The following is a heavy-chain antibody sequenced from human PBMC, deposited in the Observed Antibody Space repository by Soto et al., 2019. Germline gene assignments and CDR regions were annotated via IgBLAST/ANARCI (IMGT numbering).Heavy chain of an antibody. CDR3: VKGSRGEYYYYYNGVDV. D-gene: IGHD3-16*01. J-gene: IGHJ6*02. V-gene: IGHV3-64D*06. Sequence: GGSLRLSCAVSGFNFNNFAMHWVRQAPGTGLEYVSSISDTGGSTFHADSVKGRFIISRDNSKGTLFLQMSSLRVEDTAVYYCVKGSRGEYYYYYNGVDVWGQGTKVTVSS. CDR1: GFNFNNFA. CDR2: ISDTGGST.